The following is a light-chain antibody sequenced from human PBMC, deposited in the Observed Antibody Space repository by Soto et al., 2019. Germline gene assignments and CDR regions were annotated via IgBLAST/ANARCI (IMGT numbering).Light chain of an antibody. Sequence: QSVLAQXPSASGSPGQSVAISCTGTSRDVGGQNYVSWYQQHPGKAPKLIIYAVSNRPSGVPDRFSGSKSGNTASLTISGLRAEDEADYYCCSHAGNNNYVFGTGTKVTVL. CDR1: SRDVGGQNY. CDR3: CSHAGNNNYV. J-gene: IGLJ1*01. V-gene: IGLV2-8*01. CDR2: AVS.